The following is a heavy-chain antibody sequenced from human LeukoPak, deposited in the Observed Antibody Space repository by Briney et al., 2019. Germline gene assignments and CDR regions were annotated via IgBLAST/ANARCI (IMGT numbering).Heavy chain of an antibody. CDR2: INPNSGGT. D-gene: IGHD2-2*01. V-gene: IGHV1-2*02. CDR3: ARGAVVVPANWFDP. Sequence: ASVKVSCKASGYTFTGYYMHWVRQAPGQGLEWMGWINPNSGGTNYAQKLQGRVTMTTDTSTSTAYMELRSLRSDDTAVYYCARGAVVVPANWFDPWGQGTLVTVSS. CDR1: GYTFTGYY. J-gene: IGHJ5*02.